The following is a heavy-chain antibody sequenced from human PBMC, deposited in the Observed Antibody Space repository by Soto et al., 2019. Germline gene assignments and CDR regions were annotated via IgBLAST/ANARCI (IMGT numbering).Heavy chain of an antibody. V-gene: IGHV3-21*01. Sequence: PGGSLRVSCAASGFTFSSYSMNWVRQAPGKGLEWVSSISSSSSYIYYADSVKGRFTISRDNAKNSLYLQMNSLRAEDTAVYYCATDNIAVAGPFDVWGQGTTVTVSS. CDR2: ISSSSSYI. D-gene: IGHD6-19*01. CDR1: GFTFSSYS. J-gene: IGHJ6*02. CDR3: ATDNIAVAGPFDV.